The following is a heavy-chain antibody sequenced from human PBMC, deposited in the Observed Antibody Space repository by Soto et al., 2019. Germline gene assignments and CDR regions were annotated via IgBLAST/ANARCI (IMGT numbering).Heavy chain of an antibody. J-gene: IGHJ3*02. D-gene: IGHD3-3*01. CDR3: ARDHSDNFIRFLDGHAFDI. CDR1: GFTFSSYG. Sequence: QVQLVESGGGVVQPGRSLRLSCAASGFTFSSYGMHWVRQAPGKGLEWVAVIWHDGSNKYYADSVKGRFTISRANSKNTLYLQMNSLRAEDTAVYYCARDHSDNFIRFLDGHAFDIWGQGPMVTVSS. CDR2: IWHDGSNK. V-gene: IGHV3-33*01.